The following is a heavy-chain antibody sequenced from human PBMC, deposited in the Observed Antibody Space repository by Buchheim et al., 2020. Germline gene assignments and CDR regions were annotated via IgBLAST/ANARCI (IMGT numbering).Heavy chain of an antibody. V-gene: IGHV3-74*01. CDR2: INSDGSST. CDR3: AKLARRIAVAGHIDY. CDR1: GFTFSSYC. J-gene: IGHJ4*02. D-gene: IGHD6-19*01. Sequence: EVQLVESGGGLVQPGGSLRLSCAASGFTFSSYCMHWVRQAPGKGLVWVSRINSDGSSTTYADSVKGRFTISRDNSKNTLYLQMNSLRAEDTAVYYCAKLARRIAVAGHIDYWGQGTL.